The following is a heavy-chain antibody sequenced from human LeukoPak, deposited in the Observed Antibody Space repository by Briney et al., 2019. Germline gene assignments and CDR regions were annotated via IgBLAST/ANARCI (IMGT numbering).Heavy chain of an antibody. CDR1: GYTFTSYD. V-gene: IGHV1-8*01. Sequence: ASVKVSCKASGYTFTSYDINWVRQATGQGLEWMGWMNPNSGNTGYAQKFQGRVTMTRNTSISTAYLELSSLRSEDTAVYYGARFYAPPVWSGYYTGVSSYMDVWGKGTTVTVSS. CDR3: ARFYAPPVWSGYYTGVSSYMDV. CDR2: MNPNSGNT. J-gene: IGHJ6*03. D-gene: IGHD3-3*01.